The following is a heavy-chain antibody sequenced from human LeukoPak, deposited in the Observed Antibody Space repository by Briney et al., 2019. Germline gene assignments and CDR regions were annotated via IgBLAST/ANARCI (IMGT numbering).Heavy chain of an antibody. V-gene: IGHV5-51*01. Sequence: KPGESLKISCRGSGYSFTSYWIAWVRQMPGKGLEWVGIIYPGDSDTIYRPSFQGQVTISADKSISTAYLQWSSLEASDTAMYYCARQGSTSSWYKFDYWGQGTLVTVSS. CDR1: GYSFTSYW. CDR3: ARQGSTSSWYKFDY. J-gene: IGHJ4*02. CDR2: IYPGDSDT. D-gene: IGHD6-13*01.